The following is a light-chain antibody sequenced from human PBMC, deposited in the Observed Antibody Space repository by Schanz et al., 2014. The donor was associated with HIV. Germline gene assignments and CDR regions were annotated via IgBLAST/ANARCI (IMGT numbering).Light chain of an antibody. CDR3: SSYTSSSTLV. J-gene: IGLJ2*01. V-gene: IGLV2-14*01. CDR2: DVS. CDR1: SNDVGGYNY. Sequence: QSALTQPASVSGSPGQSITISCNGTSNDVGGYNYVSWYQQYPGKAPKILINDVSNRPSGVSNRFSGSKSGNTASLTISGLLDEDEADYYCSSYTSSSTLVFGGGTKLTVL.